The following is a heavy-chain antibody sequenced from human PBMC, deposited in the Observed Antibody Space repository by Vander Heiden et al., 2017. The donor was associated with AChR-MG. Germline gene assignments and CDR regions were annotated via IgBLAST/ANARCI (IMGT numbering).Heavy chain of an antibody. CDR2: IYWDDDK. Sequence: QITLKESGPTLVKPTQTLTLTCTFSGFSLSTSGVGVGWIRQPPGKALEWLALIYWDDDKRYSTSLKSRLTITKDTSKNQVVRTMTNMDPVETETYYCAHSSHSSGWSVWSGWFDPWGQGTLVTVSS. J-gene: IGHJ5*02. V-gene: IGHV2-5*02. D-gene: IGHD6-19*01. CDR3: AHSSHSSGWSVWSGWFDP. CDR1: GFSLSTSGVG.